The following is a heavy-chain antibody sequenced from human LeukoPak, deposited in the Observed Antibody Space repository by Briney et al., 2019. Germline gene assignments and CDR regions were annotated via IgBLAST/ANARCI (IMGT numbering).Heavy chain of an antibody. Sequence: GGSLRLSCAASGFRFSSYAMSWVRQAPGKGLEWVARIKSKDDGETIDYNAPVKGRFTISRDDSKNALYLEMNSLKNEDTAMYYCTVRSSIWSQGTLVTVSS. J-gene: IGHJ4*02. CDR1: GFRFSSYA. CDR3: TVRSSI. D-gene: IGHD6-13*01. CDR2: IKSKDDGETI. V-gene: IGHV3-15*01.